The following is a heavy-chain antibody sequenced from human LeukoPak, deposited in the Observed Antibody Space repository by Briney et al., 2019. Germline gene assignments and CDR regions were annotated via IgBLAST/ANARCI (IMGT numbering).Heavy chain of an antibody. CDR1: GGSISSGSYY. CDR2: IYYSGST. Sequence: SETLSLTCTVSGGSISSGSYYWSWIRQPPGKGLEWIGYIYYSGSTNYNPSLKSRVTISVDTSKNQFSLKLSSVTAADTAVYYCARCRIAVYRDAFDIWGQGTMVTVSS. V-gene: IGHV4-61*01. J-gene: IGHJ3*02. CDR3: ARCRIAVYRDAFDI. D-gene: IGHD6-19*01.